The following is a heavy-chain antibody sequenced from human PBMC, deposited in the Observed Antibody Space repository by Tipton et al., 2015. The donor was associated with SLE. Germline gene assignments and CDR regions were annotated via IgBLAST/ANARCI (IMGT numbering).Heavy chain of an antibody. V-gene: IGHV3-48*03. D-gene: IGHD6-19*01. CDR3: ATRQGSGWYQSFDY. Sequence: SLRLSCVASGFTFGSHGMIWVRQTPGKGLEWLSYISGGGFTIDYADSVKGRFTISRDNAKNSLYLQMDNLRPEDTAVYYCATRQGSGWYQSFDYWGQGSLVTVSS. CDR2: ISGGGFTI. J-gene: IGHJ4*02. CDR1: GFTFGSHG.